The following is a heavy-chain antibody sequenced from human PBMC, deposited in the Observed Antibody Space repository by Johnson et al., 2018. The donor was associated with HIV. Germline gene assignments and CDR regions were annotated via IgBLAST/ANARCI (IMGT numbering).Heavy chain of an antibody. J-gene: IGHJ3*02. V-gene: IGHV3-30*02. Sequence: QVQLVESGGGVVQPGRSLRLSCAASGFTFSSYGMHWVRQAPGKGLEWVAFIRYDGSIQYYTDSVKGRFTISRDNSRNTLYLQMNSLRAEDTAVYYCAKDQTPHLAAAGDDAFDIWGQGTMVTVSS. CDR3: AKDQTPHLAAAGDDAFDI. CDR1: GFTFSSYG. CDR2: IRYDGSIQ. D-gene: IGHD6-13*01.